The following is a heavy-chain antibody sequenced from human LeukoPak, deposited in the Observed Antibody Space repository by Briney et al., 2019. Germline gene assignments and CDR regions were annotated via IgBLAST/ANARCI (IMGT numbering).Heavy chain of an antibody. CDR2: SSSSSSTI. CDR1: GFTYSSYS. CDR3: ARVRSRITMVRGVIIPWALDY. D-gene: IGHD3-10*01. J-gene: IGHJ4*02. V-gene: IGHV3-48*04. Sequence: GGSLRLSCAASGFTYSSYSMNWVRQAPGKGLEWVSYSSSSSSTIYYADSVKGRFTISRDNAKNSLYLQMNSLRAEDTAVYYCARVRSRITMVRGVIIPWALDYWGQGTLVTVSS.